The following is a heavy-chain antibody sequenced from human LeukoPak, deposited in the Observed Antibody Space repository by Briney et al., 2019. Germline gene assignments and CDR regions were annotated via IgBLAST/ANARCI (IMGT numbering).Heavy chain of an antibody. J-gene: IGHJ4*02. CDR1: GFTFSGSA. CDR3: TRPAGDSSSSGFDN. V-gene: IGHV3-73*01. D-gene: IGHD6-6*01. CDR2: IRSKANSYAT. Sequence: GGSLRLSCAASGFTFSGSAMHWVRQASGKGLEWVGRIRSKANSYATAYAVSVKGRFTISRDESKNTAYLQMNSLRIEDTAVYYCTRPAGDSSSSGFDNWGQGTLVTVSS.